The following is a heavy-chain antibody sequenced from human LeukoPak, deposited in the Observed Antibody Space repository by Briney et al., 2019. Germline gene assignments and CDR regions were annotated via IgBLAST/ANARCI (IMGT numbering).Heavy chain of an antibody. J-gene: IGHJ4*02. D-gene: IGHD4-17*01. Sequence: SETLSLTCAVYGGSFSGYYWSWIRQPPGKGLEWIGKINHSGSTNYNPSLKSRVTISVDTSKNQFSLKLSSVTAADTAVYYCARGLYGDYYFDYWGQGTLVTVSS. CDR2: INHSGST. V-gene: IGHV4-34*01. CDR1: GGSFSGYY. CDR3: ARGLYGDYYFDY.